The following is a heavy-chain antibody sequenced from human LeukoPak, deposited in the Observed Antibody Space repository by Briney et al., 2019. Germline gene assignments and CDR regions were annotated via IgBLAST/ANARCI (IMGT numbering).Heavy chain of an antibody. CDR1: GFTFSSYA. CDR2: ISGGGGST. D-gene: IGHD2-21*02. Sequence: PGGSLRLSCAASGFTFSSYAMTWIRQAPGKGLEWVSAISGGGGSTFYAGSVKGRFTISRDNSKNTLYLQMDSLKAEDTAIYYCAREKYCGGDCLYFDNWGQGTLVTVSS. CDR3: AREKYCGGDCLYFDN. J-gene: IGHJ4*02. V-gene: IGHV3-23*01.